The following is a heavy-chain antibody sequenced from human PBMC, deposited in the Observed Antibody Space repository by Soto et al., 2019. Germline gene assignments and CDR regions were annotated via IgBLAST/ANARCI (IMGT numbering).Heavy chain of an antibody. V-gene: IGHV1-18*01. CDR3: ARDRGVAPPVAGNTHYYYYMDV. CDR2: ISAYNGNT. Sequence: QDQLVQSGVEVKKPGASVKVSCKASGYSFTNYGITWVRQAPGQGFEWMGWISAYNGNTNYAQKFQGRVTLTTDASTSTAYWEVRSLRSDDTAVYYCARDRGVAPPVAGNTHYYYYMDVWGKGTTVTVSS. CDR1: GYSFTNYG. D-gene: IGHD6-19*01. J-gene: IGHJ6*03.